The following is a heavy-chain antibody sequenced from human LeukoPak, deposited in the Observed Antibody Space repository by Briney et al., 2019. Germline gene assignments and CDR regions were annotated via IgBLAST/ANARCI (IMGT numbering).Heavy chain of an antibody. CDR3: ARDLYSSADY. J-gene: IGHJ4*02. CDR2: IKQDGSDK. V-gene: IGHV3-7*05. CDR1: GFTFSTYW. D-gene: IGHD6-25*01. Sequence: PGGSLRLSCAASGFTFSTYWMSWVRQAPGKGLEWVANIKQDGSDKYYVDSVKGRFTISRDNAKKSLYLQMNSLRAEDTAVYYCARDLYSSADYWGQGTLVTVSS.